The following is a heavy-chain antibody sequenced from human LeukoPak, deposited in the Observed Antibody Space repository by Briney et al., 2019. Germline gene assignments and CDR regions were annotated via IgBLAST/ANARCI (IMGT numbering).Heavy chain of an antibody. Sequence: GGSLRLSCAASGFTFSSYAMSWVRQAPGKGLEWVANIKQDGSEKYYVDSVKGRFTISRDNAKNSLYLQMNSLRAEDTAVYYCARGHRFSFDIWGQGTMVTVSS. CDR3: ARGHRFSFDI. V-gene: IGHV3-7*04. CDR2: IKQDGSEK. J-gene: IGHJ3*02. D-gene: IGHD1-14*01. CDR1: GFTFSSYA.